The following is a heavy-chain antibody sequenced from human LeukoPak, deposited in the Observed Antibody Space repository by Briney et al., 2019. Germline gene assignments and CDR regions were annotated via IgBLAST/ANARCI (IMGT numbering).Heavy chain of an antibody. J-gene: IGHJ4*02. Sequence: SETLSLTCTVSGGSISSSSYYWGWIRQPPGKGLEWIGSIYYSGSTYYNPSPKSRVTISVDTSKNQFSLKLSSVTAADTAVYYCASVIAAAGTDYFDYWGQGTLVTVSS. CDR1: GGSISSSSYY. CDR2: IYYSGST. D-gene: IGHD6-13*01. CDR3: ASVIAAAGTDYFDY. V-gene: IGHV4-39*01.